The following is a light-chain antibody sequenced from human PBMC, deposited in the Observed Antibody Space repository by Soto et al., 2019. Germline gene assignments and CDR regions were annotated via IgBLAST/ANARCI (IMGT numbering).Light chain of an antibody. Sequence: DIQMTKSPSTLSASVGDRVTITCRASQSISSWLAWYQQKPGKAPKLLIYDASSLESAFPSRFSGSGSGTELTLHVSSLQPDDFATYYSQQYNSYPYPFGQGTKLEIQ. CDR2: DAS. J-gene: IGKJ2*01. V-gene: IGKV1-5*01. CDR3: QQYNSYPYP. CDR1: QSISSW.